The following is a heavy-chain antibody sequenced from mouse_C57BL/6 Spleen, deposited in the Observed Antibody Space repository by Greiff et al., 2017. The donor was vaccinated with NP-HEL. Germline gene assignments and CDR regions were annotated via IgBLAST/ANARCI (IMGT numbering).Heavy chain of an antibody. Sequence: QVQLQQPGAELVKPGASVTMFRKASGYTFTSSWLTWVKQRPGQGLEWIGDIYPGSGSTNYNEKFKSKATLAVDTSSSTAYMQLSSLTSEDSAVYYCARTRYSNFWFAYWGKGTLVTVYA. D-gene: IGHD2-5*01. V-gene: IGHV1-55*01. CDR2: IYPGSGST. J-gene: IGHJ3*01. CDR1: GYTFTSSW. CDR3: ARTRYSNFWFAY.